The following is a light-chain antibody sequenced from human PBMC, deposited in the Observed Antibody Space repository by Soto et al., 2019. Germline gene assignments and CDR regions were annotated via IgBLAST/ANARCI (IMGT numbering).Light chain of an antibody. CDR2: SAS. CDR1: QALSNY. Sequence: DIQMTQSPSTLSPSVGEIVTITCPASQALSNYLAWYQQKPGKATDLLIYSASTLQSGVPSRFSGSGSETEFSLTIRALQPEDFATYYCQQLSRYPLTGGRGTKGDIK. CDR3: QQLSRYPLT. J-gene: IGKJ4*01. V-gene: IGKV1-9*01.